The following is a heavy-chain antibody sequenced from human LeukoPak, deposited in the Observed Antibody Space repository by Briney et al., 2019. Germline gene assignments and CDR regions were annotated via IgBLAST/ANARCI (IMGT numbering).Heavy chain of an antibody. CDR1: GFTFSSYE. CDR3: AKGLLSDF. J-gene: IGHJ4*02. D-gene: IGHD2/OR15-2a*01. V-gene: IGHV3-48*03. Sequence: GGSLRLSCAASGFTFSSYELNWVRQAPGKGLEWLSYISSSSGTTYYAESLQGRFIISRDNAKNSLYLQMNSLRAEDTALYYCAKGLLSDFWGQGTLVTVSS. CDR2: ISSSSGTT.